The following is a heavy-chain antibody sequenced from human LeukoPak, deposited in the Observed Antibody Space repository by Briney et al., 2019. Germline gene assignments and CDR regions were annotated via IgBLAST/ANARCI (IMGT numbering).Heavy chain of an antibody. CDR2: INHSGST. D-gene: IGHD6-19*01. CDR1: GVSFSGYY. J-gene: IGHJ4*02. CDR3: AREWIGNGWSAFDY. Sequence: PSETLSLTCAVYGVSFSGYYWSWIRQPPGKGLEWIGEINHSGSTNYNPSLKSRVTISVDTSKNQFSLKLSSVTAADTAVYYCAREWIGNGWSAFDYWGQGTLLTVSS. V-gene: IGHV4-34*01.